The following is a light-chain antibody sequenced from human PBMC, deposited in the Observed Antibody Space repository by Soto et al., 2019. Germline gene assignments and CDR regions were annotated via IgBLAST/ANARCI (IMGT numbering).Light chain of an antibody. Sequence: DIQMTQSPTSLSASVGDRVTITCRASQDIRNFVAWYQQKPGKAPKLLIYAASTLQSGVPSRFSGSGSGTYFTLTTNSLQPEDVSTYSCQKYSSVPVFGPGTKVEIK. CDR1: QDIRNF. CDR2: AAS. CDR3: QKYSSVPV. V-gene: IGKV1-27*01. J-gene: IGKJ3*01.